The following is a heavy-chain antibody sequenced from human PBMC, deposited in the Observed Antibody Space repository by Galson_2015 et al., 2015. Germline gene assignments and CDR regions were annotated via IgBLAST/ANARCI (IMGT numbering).Heavy chain of an antibody. Sequence: SVKVSCKASGGTFSSYAISWVRRAPGQGLEWMGGIIPIFGTANYAQKFQGRVTITADESTSTAYMELSSLRSEDTAVYYCARANVLRYFDWLTDAFDIWGQGTMVTVSS. J-gene: IGHJ3*02. CDR3: ARANVLRYFDWLTDAFDI. D-gene: IGHD3-9*01. CDR1: GGTFSSYA. CDR2: IIPIFGTA. V-gene: IGHV1-69*13.